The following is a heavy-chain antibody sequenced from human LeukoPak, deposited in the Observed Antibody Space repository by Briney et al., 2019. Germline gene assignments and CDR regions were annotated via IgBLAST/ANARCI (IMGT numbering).Heavy chain of an antibody. CDR1: GFTFSSYS. J-gene: IGHJ4*02. D-gene: IGHD1-26*01. CDR2: ISSSSSTI. V-gene: IGHV3-48*01. CDR3: ARGRVGAMYYFDY. Sequence: GGSLRLSCAASGFTFSSYSMNWVRQAPGKGLEWVSYISSSSSTIYYADSVKGRFTISRDNAKNSLYLQMSSLRAEDTAVYYCARGRVGAMYYFDYWGQGTLVTVSS.